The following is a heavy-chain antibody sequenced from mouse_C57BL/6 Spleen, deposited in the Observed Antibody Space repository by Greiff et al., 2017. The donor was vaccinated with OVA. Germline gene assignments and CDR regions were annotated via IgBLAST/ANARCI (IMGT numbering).Heavy chain of an antibody. D-gene: IGHD1-1*01. Sequence: QVQLQQSGAELMKPGASVKLSCKATGYTFTGYWIEWVKQRPGHGLEWIGEILPGSGSTNYNAKFKGKATFTADTSSNTAYMQLSSLTTEDSAIYYCARWFVTQDYWGQGTTLTVSS. V-gene: IGHV1-9*01. J-gene: IGHJ2*01. CDR1: GYTFTGYW. CDR2: ILPGSGST. CDR3: ARWFVTQDY.